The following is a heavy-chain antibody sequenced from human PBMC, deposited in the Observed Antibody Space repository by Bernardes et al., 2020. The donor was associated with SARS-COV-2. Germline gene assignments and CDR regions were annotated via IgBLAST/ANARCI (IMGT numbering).Heavy chain of an antibody. CDR1: GYTFTGYY. Sequence: ASVKVSCKASGYTFTGYYMHWVRQAPGQGLEWMGWINPNSGGTNYAQKFQGRVTMTRDTSISTAYMELSRLRSDDTAVYYCARPGSEWLFQRFQYYFDYWGQGTLVTVSS. CDR2: INPNSGGT. V-gene: IGHV1-2*02. CDR3: ARPGSEWLFQRFQYYFDY. J-gene: IGHJ4*02. D-gene: IGHD3-3*01.